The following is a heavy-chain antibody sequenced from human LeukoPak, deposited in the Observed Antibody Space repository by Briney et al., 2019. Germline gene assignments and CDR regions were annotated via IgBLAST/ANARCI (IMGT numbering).Heavy chain of an antibody. D-gene: IGHD6-19*01. J-gene: IGHJ4*02. CDR1: GFTFSSYA. CDR2: ISGSGSNT. Sequence: GGSLRLSCAASGFTFSSYAMSWVRLPPGKGREWVSTISGSGSNTYYADSVKGRFTISRDNSKKTLYLQMNSLRAEDTAVYYCVKGGSSGWYLFDYWGQGTLVTVSS. CDR3: VKGGSSGWYLFDY. V-gene: IGHV3-23*01.